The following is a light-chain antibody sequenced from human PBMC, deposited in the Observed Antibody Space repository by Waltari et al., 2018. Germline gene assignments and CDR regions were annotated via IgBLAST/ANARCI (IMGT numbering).Light chain of an antibody. CDR1: QSVSRA. J-gene: IGKJ1*01. Sequence: EIVLTQSPDTLSLSPGERATLSCRASQSVSRALAWYQQKPGQAPRLLIYGGTRATGIPDRFSGSGSGTDFSLTISRLEPEDFAVYYCQHYVRLPATFGQGTKVEIK. CDR2: GGT. CDR3: QHYVRLPAT. V-gene: IGKV3-20*01.